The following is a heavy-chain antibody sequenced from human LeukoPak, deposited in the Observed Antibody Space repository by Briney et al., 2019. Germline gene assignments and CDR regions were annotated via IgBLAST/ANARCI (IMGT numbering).Heavy chain of an antibody. V-gene: IGHV3-7*01. CDR3: ARDEDGSGPRGDY. J-gene: IGHJ4*02. Sequence: GGSLRLSCAASGFTFSSYWMSSVRQAPGKRLECVANIKQDGSEKYYVDSVKGRFTISRDNAKNSLYLQMNSLRAEDTAVYYCARDEDGSGPRGDYWGQGTLVTVSS. D-gene: IGHD3-10*01. CDR1: GFTFSSYW. CDR2: IKQDGSEK.